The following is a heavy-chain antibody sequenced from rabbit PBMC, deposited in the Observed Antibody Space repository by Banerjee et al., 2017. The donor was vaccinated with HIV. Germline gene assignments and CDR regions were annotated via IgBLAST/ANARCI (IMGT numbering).Heavy chain of an antibody. CDR3: ARDLAGVIGWNFDL. CDR1: GFSFSSSYY. D-gene: IGHD4-1*01. V-gene: IGHV1S40*01. Sequence: QSLEESGGDLVKPGASLTLTCTASGFSFSSSYYMCWVRQAPGKGLEWIACIYAGSSGSTYYASWAKGRFTISKTSSTTVTLQMTSLTGADTATYFCARDLAGVIGWNFDLWGPGTLVTVS. J-gene: IGHJ4*01. CDR2: IYAGSSGST.